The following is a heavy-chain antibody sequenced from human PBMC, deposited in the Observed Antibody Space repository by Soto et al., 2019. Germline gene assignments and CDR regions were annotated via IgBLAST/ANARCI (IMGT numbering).Heavy chain of an antibody. Sequence: ETLSLTCTVSGGSISSYYWSWIRQPPGKGLEWIGYIYYSGSTNYNPSLKSRVTISVDTSKNQFSLKLSSVTAADTAVYYCASGGSCYSRYCYFDYWGQGTLVTVSS. CDR2: IYYSGST. J-gene: IGHJ4*02. D-gene: IGHD2-15*01. V-gene: IGHV4-59*01. CDR1: GGSISSYY. CDR3: ASGGSCYSRYCYFDY.